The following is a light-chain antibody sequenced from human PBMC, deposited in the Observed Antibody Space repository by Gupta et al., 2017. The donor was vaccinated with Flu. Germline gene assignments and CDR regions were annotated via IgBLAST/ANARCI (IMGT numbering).Light chain of an antibody. CDR2: LGS. CDR1: QSLLHSNGYNY. CDR3: MQALQTPRFT. Sequence: TPGEPASISCRSSQSLLHSNGYNYLDWYLQKPGQSPQLLIYLGSNRASGVPDRFSGSGSGTDFTLKISRVEAEDVGVYYCMQALQTPRFTFGPGTKVDIK. J-gene: IGKJ3*01. V-gene: IGKV2-28*01.